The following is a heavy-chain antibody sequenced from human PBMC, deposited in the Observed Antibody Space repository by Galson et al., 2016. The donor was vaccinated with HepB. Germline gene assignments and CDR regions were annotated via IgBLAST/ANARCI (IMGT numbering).Heavy chain of an antibody. J-gene: IGHJ6*02. D-gene: IGHD4/OR15-4a*01. CDR3: ASGIIDYGYYAMDV. CDR1: GYTFTSHD. CDR2: MNPGSGNT. Sequence: SVKVSCKASGYTFTSHDINWVRQATGQGLEWMGWMNPGSGNTGYVQKFQGRVTMTRNISISTAYMKLTSLRSEDTAVYYGASGIIDYGYYAMDVWGQGTTVTASS. V-gene: IGHV1-8*01.